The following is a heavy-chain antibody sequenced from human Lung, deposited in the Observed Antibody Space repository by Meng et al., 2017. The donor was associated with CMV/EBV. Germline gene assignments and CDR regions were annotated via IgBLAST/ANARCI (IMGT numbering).Heavy chain of an antibody. D-gene: IGHD3-16*02. CDR2: ISFSSSII. CDR3: AGYTSSSYGMGV. Sequence: GESLKISCEASGFTFRSYNMNWVRQAPGKGLEWVSYISFSSSIIHYADSVKGRFTISRDNARDSLYLQMNSLRAEDTAVYFCAGYTSSSYGMGVWGPGNTV. V-gene: IGHV3-48*04. CDR1: GFTFRSYN. J-gene: IGHJ6*02.